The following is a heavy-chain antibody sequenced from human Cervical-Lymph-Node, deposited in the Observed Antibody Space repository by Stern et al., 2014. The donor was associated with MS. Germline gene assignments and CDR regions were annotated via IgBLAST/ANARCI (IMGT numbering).Heavy chain of an antibody. J-gene: IGHJ5*02. V-gene: IGHV4-59*01. D-gene: IGHD3-10*01. CDR1: GGSISSYH. CDR3: AGLVWLRDLSKFDP. Sequence: QVQLQESGPGLVKPSETLSLTCTVSGGSISSYHWSWIRQPPGKGLEWIGYMYYSGNSNYNPSLKSRVTISVDTSKKQFSLKLSSVTAADTAVYYCAGLVWLRDLSKFDPWGQGTLVTVSS. CDR2: MYYSGNS.